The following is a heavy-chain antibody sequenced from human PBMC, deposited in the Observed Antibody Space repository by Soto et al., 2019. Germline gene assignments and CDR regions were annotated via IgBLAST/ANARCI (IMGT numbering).Heavy chain of an antibody. V-gene: IGHV3-30-3*01. CDR3: ARDYDFWRGLGFYFDY. CDR2: MSFDGTIR. J-gene: IGHJ4*02. Sequence: QVQLVESGGGVVQPGRSLRLSCSASGFIFSNYPMHWVRQAPGKGLEWVAIMSFDGTIRYYADSVKGRFTISRDNSKNTLYLQMTSLRPEDTAVYYCARDYDFWRGLGFYFDYWGRGTLVTVSS. D-gene: IGHD3-3*01. CDR1: GFIFSNYP.